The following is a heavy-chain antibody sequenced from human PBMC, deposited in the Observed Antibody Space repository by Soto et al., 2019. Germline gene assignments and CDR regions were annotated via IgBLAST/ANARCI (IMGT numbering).Heavy chain of an antibody. D-gene: IGHD2-15*01. CDR3: AKDSSPLYCSGGSCSTLFDY. Sequence: GGSLRLSCAPSGFTFDDYTMHWVRQAPGKGLEWVSLISWDGGSTYYADSVKGRFTISRDNSKNSLYLQMNSLRTEDTALYYCAKDSSPLYCSGGSCSTLFDYWGQGTLVTVSS. CDR2: ISWDGGST. J-gene: IGHJ4*02. CDR1: GFTFDDYT. V-gene: IGHV3-43*01.